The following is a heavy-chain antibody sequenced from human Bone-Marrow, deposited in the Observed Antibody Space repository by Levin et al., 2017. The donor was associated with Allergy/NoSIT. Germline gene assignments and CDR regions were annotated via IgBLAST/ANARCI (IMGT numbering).Heavy chain of an antibody. CDR3: AVFSFRYGTFDI. Sequence: SETLSLTCAVSGGSFGGYYWSWTGQPPGKGLEWIGEINNRGVTTDNPSLKSRVTLLVDTYRKEFSLKLHSVTAADTAVYYCAVFSFRYGTFDIWGQGTMVTVSS. CDR2: INNRGVT. D-gene: IGHD4-17*01. V-gene: IGHV4-34*01. J-gene: IGHJ3*02. CDR1: GGSFGGYY.